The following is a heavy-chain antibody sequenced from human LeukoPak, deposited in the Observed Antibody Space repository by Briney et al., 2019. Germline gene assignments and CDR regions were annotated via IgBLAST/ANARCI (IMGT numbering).Heavy chain of an antibody. V-gene: IGHV1-2*02. D-gene: IGHD6-13*01. Sequence: ASVKVSYKASGYTFTGYYMHWVRQAPGQGLEWMGWINPNSGGTNYAQKFQGRVTMTRDMSTSTVYMELSSLRSEDTAVYYCAGSSWDYWGQGTLVTVSS. J-gene: IGHJ4*02. CDR3: AGSSWDY. CDR1: GYTFTGYY. CDR2: INPNSGGT.